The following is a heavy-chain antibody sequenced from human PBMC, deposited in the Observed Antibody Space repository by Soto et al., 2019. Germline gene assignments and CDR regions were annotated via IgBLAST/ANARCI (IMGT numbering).Heavy chain of an antibody. CDR1: GDSIGGGASF. CDR3: AKLSCTSSTCYFPGWFDP. D-gene: IGHD2-2*01. CDR2: VYYSGSS. Sequence: PSETLSLTCTVSGDSIGGGASFWSWIRQPPGKGLEWIANVYYSGSSYYNPSLKSRLTISVDTTKNQFSLQLKSMTAADTAVYYCAKLSCTSSTCYFPGWFDPWGQGTLVTVS. J-gene: IGHJ5*02. V-gene: IGHV4-31*03.